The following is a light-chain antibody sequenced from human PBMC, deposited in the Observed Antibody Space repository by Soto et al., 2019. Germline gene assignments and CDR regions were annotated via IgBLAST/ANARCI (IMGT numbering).Light chain of an antibody. CDR3: QQRTNWPPT. V-gene: IGKV3-11*01. J-gene: IGKJ4*01. Sequence: EIVLTQSPATLSLSPGERATLSCRASQSVRKDLVWYHQKPGQAPRVLIYSASNRATGIPARFSGSGSGTDFTITISSPEPEDFAVYYCQQRTNWPPTFGGGTKVEMK. CDR1: QSVRKD. CDR2: SAS.